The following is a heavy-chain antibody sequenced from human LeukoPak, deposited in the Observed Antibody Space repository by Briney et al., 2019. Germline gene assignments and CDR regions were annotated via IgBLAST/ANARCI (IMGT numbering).Heavy chain of an antibody. CDR3: ARDRGGSGWYDY. D-gene: IGHD6-19*01. Sequence: PGGSLRLSCATSGFTFDDYGMSWVRQAPGKGLEWVSSISSSGSYIYYADSVKGRFTISRDNAKNSLYLQMNSLRAEDTAVYYCARDRGGSGWYDYWGQGTLVTVSS. V-gene: IGHV3-21*01. CDR2: ISSSGSYI. J-gene: IGHJ4*02. CDR1: GFTFDDYG.